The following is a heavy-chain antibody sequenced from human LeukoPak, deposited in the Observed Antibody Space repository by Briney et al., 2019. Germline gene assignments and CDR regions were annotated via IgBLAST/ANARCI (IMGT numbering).Heavy chain of an antibody. CDR2: IYSGGST. Sequence: GGSLRLSCAASGFTVSSNYMSWVRQAPGKGLEWVSVIYSGGSTYYADSVKGRFTISRDNSKNTLYLQMNSLRAEDTAVYYCARDYGERTNWFDPWGQGTLVTVSS. D-gene: IGHD4-17*01. CDR1: GFTVSSNY. CDR3: ARDYGERTNWFDP. V-gene: IGHV3-53*01. J-gene: IGHJ5*02.